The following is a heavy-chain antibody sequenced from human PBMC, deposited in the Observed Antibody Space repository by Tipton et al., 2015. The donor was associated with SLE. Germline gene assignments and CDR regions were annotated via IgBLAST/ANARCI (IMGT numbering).Heavy chain of an antibody. CDR1: GGSISSGSYY. CDR2: IYYSGST. V-gene: IGHV4-39*07. J-gene: IGHJ3*02. CDR3: AAIAAAGTRAFDI. D-gene: IGHD6-13*01. Sequence: LRLSCAVYGGSISSGSYYWGWIRQPPGKGLEWIGSIYYSGSTNYNPSLKSRVTISVDTSKNQFSLKLSSVTAADTAVYYCAAIAAAGTRAFDIWGQGTMVTVSS.